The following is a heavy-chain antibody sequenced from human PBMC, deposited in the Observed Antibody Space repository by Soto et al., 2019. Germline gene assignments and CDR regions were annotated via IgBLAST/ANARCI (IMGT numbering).Heavy chain of an antibody. J-gene: IGHJ4*02. D-gene: IGHD3-3*01. Sequence: ASVKVSCKASGGTLNNYAVNWVRQAPGQGLEWMGGILPVSAPPDYAQKFQGRVSITADHSTSTVYMELSRLKSDDTAVYFCATDSNYDVSNSFWGQGTLVTVSS. CDR2: ILPVSAPP. CDR3: ATDSNYDVSNSF. V-gene: IGHV1-69*13. CDR1: GGTLNNYA.